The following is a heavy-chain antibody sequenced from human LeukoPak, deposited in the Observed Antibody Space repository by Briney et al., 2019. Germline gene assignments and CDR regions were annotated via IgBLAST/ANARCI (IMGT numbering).Heavy chain of an antibody. V-gene: IGHV3-9*01. CDR1: GFTFDAYA. D-gene: IGHD6-19*01. CDR3: AKVRGTYSSGYYFDS. Sequence: GGSLRLSCAASGFTFDAYAMHWVRQAPGKGLEWLSIISWNSGYIDYADSVKGRFTISRDNAKNSLFLQMDSLRAEDTAFYYCAKVRGTYSSGYYFDSWGQGTLVTVSS. J-gene: IGHJ4*02. CDR2: ISWNSGYI.